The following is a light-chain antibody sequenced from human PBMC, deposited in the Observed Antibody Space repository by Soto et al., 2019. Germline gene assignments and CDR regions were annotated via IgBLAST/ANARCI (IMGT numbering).Light chain of an antibody. CDR2: EVN. CDR3: SSYAGSSNV. CDR1: SSDVGGYNY. J-gene: IGLJ1*01. Sequence: QSALTQPPSASGSPGQSVAISCTGTSSDVGGYNYVSWYQQHPGKAPKLMIYEVNKRPSEVPDRFSGSKSGNTASLTVAGVQAEDEADYYCSSYAGSSNVFGPGTKVTVL. V-gene: IGLV2-8*01.